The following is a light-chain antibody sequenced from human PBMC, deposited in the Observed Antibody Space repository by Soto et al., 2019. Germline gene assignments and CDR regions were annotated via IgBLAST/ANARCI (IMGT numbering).Light chain of an antibody. CDR2: QYS. Sequence: SYELTQPPSVSVSPGQTASITCSGDKLGDKYACWYQQKPGQSPVLVIYQYSKRPSGIPERFSGSKSGNTATLTISGNQAMTVAHYYCRPCASSSTVVFGGGTQLTVL. CDR3: RPCASSSTVV. J-gene: IGLJ2*01. CDR1: KLGDKY. V-gene: IGLV3-1*01.